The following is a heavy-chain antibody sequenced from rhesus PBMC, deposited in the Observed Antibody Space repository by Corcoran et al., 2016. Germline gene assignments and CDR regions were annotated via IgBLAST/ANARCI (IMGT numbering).Heavy chain of an antibody. CDR3: ARDRLTTDY. J-gene: IGHJ4*01. CDR2: ITGSGGST. V-gene: IGHV4-173*01. CDR1: GGSISSNY. Sequence: QLQLQESGPGLVKPSETLSLTCAVSGGSISSNYWSWIRQPPGKGLEWIGRITGSGGSTDYNTARKRRVTISKETSKNQFSRQLSSVTAADTAVYYWARDRLTTDYWGQGVLVTVSS. D-gene: IGHD1-44*01.